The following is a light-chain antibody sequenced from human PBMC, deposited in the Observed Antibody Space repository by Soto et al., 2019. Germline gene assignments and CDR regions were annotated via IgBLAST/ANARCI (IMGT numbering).Light chain of an antibody. J-gene: IGKJ4*01. V-gene: IGKV1-39*01. CDR2: DAS. CDR1: QSVFNH. CDR3: HQSSSTPLT. Sequence: DVQMTQSPSSLSASVGDSVTITCRASQSVFNHLSWFQQRPGKGPKLLIYDASSLHARVPSRFSGSGYGTDFTLTISTVQPEDSAIYYCHQSSSTPLTFGGGTRVELK.